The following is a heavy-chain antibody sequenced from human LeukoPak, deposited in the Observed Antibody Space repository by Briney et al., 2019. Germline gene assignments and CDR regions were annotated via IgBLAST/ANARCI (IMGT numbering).Heavy chain of an antibody. CDR3: AKGVGRTSGRNPDY. D-gene: IGHD2-8*02. CDR2: IWYGGSDK. J-gene: IGHJ4*02. V-gene: IGHV3-33*03. Sequence: GGSLRLSCAASGFTFNTYGMHWVRQAPGRGLEWVAVIWYGGSDKYYAESVKGRSTISRDNSKNTLSLQMNSLRVEDTAMYYCAKGVGRTSGRNPDYWGQGTLVTVSS. CDR1: GFTFNTYG.